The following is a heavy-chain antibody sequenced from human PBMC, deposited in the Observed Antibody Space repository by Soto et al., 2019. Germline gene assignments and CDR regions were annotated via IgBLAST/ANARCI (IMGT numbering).Heavy chain of an antibody. Sequence: QVQLVESGGGVVQPGRSLRLSCAASGFTFSSYGMHWVRQAPGKGLEWVAVIWYDGSNKYYADSVKGRFTISRDNSKNTLYLQMNSLRAEDTAVYYCARDQWGGWYGYGYYGMDVWGQGTTVTVSS. J-gene: IGHJ6*02. CDR1: GFTFSSYG. D-gene: IGHD6-19*01. CDR2: IWYDGSNK. CDR3: ARDQWGGWYGYGYYGMDV. V-gene: IGHV3-33*01.